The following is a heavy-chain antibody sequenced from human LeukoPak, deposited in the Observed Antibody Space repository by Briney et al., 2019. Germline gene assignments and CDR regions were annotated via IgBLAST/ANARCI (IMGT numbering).Heavy chain of an antibody. V-gene: IGHV1-18*01. Sequence: ASVKVSCKASGYTFTSYGISWVRQAPGQGLEWMGWISAYNGNTNYAQKLQGRVTMTTDTSTSTAYMELRSLRSDDTAVYYCGGDSSGYFIGYWGQGTLVTVSS. CDR2: ISAYNGNT. CDR1: GYTFTSYG. D-gene: IGHD3-22*01. J-gene: IGHJ4*02. CDR3: GGDSSGYFIGY.